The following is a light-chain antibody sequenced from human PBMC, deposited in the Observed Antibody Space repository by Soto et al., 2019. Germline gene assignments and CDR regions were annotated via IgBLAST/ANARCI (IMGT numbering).Light chain of an antibody. CDR2: AVS. Sequence: QSALTQPASVSGSPGQSITISCTGTSSDVGGYNYVSWYQQHPGKAPKLMIYAVSNRPSGVSNRFSGSKSGNTASLTISGRQSEDEAYYYCSSHTISSTLDVVFGGGTKLTVL. J-gene: IGLJ2*01. CDR1: SSDVGGYNY. CDR3: SSHTISSTLDVV. V-gene: IGLV2-14*01.